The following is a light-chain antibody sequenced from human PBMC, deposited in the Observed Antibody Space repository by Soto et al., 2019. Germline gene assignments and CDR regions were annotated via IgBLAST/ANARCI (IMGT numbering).Light chain of an antibody. Sequence: DIQMTQSPSSLSASVGDRVTITCRASQGISNYLAWYQQKPGKVPKLLIYAASTLQSGVPSRFSGSGSGTEFTLPIISLQPEDVATYYCQKYNSAPRTFGQGTKVEIK. V-gene: IGKV1-27*01. CDR2: AAS. CDR3: QKYNSAPRT. J-gene: IGKJ1*01. CDR1: QGISNY.